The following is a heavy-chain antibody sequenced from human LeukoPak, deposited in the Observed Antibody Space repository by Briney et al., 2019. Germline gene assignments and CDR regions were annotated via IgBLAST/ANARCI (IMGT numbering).Heavy chain of an antibody. CDR1: GGSISSYY. CDR2: IYYSGST. D-gene: IGHD3-10*01. CDR3: ERDLTYYYGSGSYYDY. V-gene: IGHV4-59*01. Sequence: SSETLSLTCTVSGGSISSYYWSWIRQPPGKGLEWIGYIYYSGSTNYNPSLKSRVTISVDTSKNQFSLKLSSVTAADTAVCYCERDLTYYYGSGSYYDYWGHGTLVTVSS. J-gene: IGHJ4*01.